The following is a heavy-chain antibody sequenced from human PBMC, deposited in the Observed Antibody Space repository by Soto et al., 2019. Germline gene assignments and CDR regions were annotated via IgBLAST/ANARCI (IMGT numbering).Heavy chain of an antibody. J-gene: IGHJ6*02. D-gene: IGHD3-10*01. CDR2: INAGNGNT. Sequence: GASVKVSCKASGYTFTSYAMHWVRQAPGQRLEWMGWINAGNGNTKYSQKFQGRVTITRDTSASTAYMDLSSLRSEDTAVYYCASSRITMVPYGMDVWGQGTTVTVSS. CDR3: ASSRITMVPYGMDV. V-gene: IGHV1-3*01. CDR1: GYTFTSYA.